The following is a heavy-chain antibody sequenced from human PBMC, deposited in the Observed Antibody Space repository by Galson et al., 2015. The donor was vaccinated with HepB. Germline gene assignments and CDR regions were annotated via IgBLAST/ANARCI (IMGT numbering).Heavy chain of an antibody. CDR1: GYNFTDG. CDR3: STGRSSVWSFDY. Sequence: SVKVSCKASGYNFTDGMSWVRQAPGQGLERMGWISGDNGNTRYAEKFQGRVTMTTDTSTNTTYMELRSLRSDDTAVYYWSTGRSSVWSFDYWGQGTLVTVSS. J-gene: IGHJ4*02. CDR2: ISGDNGNT. D-gene: IGHD6-19*01. V-gene: IGHV1-18*01.